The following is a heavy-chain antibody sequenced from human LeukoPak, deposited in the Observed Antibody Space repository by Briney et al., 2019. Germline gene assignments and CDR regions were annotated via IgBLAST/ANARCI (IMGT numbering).Heavy chain of an antibody. V-gene: IGHV3-53*01. CDR2: LYSGGTT. CDR1: GFTVSSNY. D-gene: IGHD3-22*01. Sequence: GGSLRLSCAASGFTVSSNYMSWVRQAPGKGLGWVSVLYSGGTTYYADSVKGRFTISRDNSKNTLYLQMNSLRAEDTAVYYCARDLRNYYDSSGYYKYYYGMDVWGQGTTVTVSS. J-gene: IGHJ6*02. CDR3: ARDLRNYYDSSGYYKYYYGMDV.